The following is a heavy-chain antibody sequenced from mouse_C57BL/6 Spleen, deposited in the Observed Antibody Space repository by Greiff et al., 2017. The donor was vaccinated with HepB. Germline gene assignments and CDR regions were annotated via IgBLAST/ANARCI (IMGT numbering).Heavy chain of an antibody. J-gene: IGHJ2*01. D-gene: IGHD4-1*01. V-gene: IGHV5-17*01. CDR2: ISSGSSTI. CDR1: GFTFSDYG. CDR3: ARTGTDYFDS. Sequence: EVMLVESGGGLVKPGGSLKLSCAASGFTFSDYGMHWVRQAPEKGLEWVAYISSGSSTIYYADTMKGRFTISRDNAKNTLFLKMTSMRSADTAMYYCARTGTDYFDSWGQGTTLTVSS.